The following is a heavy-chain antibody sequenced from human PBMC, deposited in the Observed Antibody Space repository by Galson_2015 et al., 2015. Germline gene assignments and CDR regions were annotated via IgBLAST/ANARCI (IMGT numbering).Heavy chain of an antibody. Sequence: SVKVCCKASGGSFSSYAISWVRQAPGQGLEWMGGITPMFGTPKYEQKFQGRVTITADKSTSTAYMEVSSLRSEDTAVYYCARASQDCSKASCPYNYWGQGTLVTVSS. CDR1: GGSFSSYA. D-gene: IGHD2-2*01. CDR2: ITPMFGTP. CDR3: ARASQDCSKASCPYNY. J-gene: IGHJ4*02. V-gene: IGHV1-69*06.